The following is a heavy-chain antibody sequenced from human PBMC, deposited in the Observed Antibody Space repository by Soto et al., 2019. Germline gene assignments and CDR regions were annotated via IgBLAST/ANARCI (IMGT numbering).Heavy chain of an antibody. Sequence: ASVKVSCKASGYTFTTYDISWVRQAPGQGLEWMGRISTYNGNTNYPQSLQGRLTMTTDTSTTTAYMELRSLRSDDTAVYYCARDPYHVLMVNAPNLYGMDVWGQETTVTVSS. CDR3: ARDPYHVLMVNAPNLYGMDV. CDR1: GYTFTTYD. D-gene: IGHD2-8*01. CDR2: ISTYNGNT. V-gene: IGHV1-18*01. J-gene: IGHJ6*02.